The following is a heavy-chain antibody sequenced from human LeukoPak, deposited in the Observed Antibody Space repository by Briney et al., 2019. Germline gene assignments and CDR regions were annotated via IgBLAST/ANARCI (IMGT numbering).Heavy chain of an antibody. CDR3: ARGGLWEAYYYGMDV. Sequence: ASVKVSCKASGYTFTSYYMHWVRQAPGQGLEWMGIINPSGGSTSYAQKFQGRVTMTRDTSTSTVYMELSSLRSEDTAVYYCARGGLWEAYYYGMDVWGQGTTVTVSS. V-gene: IGHV1-46*03. CDR1: GYTFTSYY. J-gene: IGHJ6*02. CDR2: INPSGGST. D-gene: IGHD1-26*01.